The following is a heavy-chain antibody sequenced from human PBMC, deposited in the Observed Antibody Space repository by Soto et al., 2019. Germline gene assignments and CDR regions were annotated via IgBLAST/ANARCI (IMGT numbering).Heavy chain of an antibody. CDR3: ARGSTHYGMDV. CDR1: GYTFTNNG. D-gene: IGHD1-1*01. J-gene: IGHJ6*02. Sequence: QVQLVQSGAEVKKPGASVKVSCKTSGYTFTNNGINWVLQAPGQGIEWMGWISGYNGNTAYAQKLRGRVTMTTDTFTSTAYMELRSLRSDDTAVYYCARGSTHYGMDVWGQGTTVTVSS. V-gene: IGHV1-18*04. CDR2: ISGYNGNT.